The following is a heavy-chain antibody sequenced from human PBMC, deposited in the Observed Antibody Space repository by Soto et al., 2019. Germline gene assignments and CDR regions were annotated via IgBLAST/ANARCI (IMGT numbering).Heavy chain of an antibody. CDR1: GFTFSSYG. D-gene: IGHD1-26*01. CDR3: ARDWEIPEGMDV. Sequence: GGSLRLSCAASGFTFSSYGMHWVRQAPGKGLEWVAVIWYDGSNKYYADSVKGRFTISRDNSKNTLYLQMNSLRAEDTAVYYCARDWEIPEGMDVWGQGTTVTV. V-gene: IGHV3-33*01. CDR2: IWYDGSNK. J-gene: IGHJ6*02.